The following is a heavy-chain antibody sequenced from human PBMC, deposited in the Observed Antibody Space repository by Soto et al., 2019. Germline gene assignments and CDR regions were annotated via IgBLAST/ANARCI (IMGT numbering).Heavy chain of an antibody. CDR2: IYWDDDK. Sequence: QITLKESGPPMVKPTQTLTLTCTYSGFSLTASGVGVGWIRQPPGKALEWLALIYWDDDKQYSPSLKTRLTITKDTSKNQVVLTMTNMDPVDTATYYCARRPTDGYFDLWGRGTLVTVSS. D-gene: IGHD2-8*01. V-gene: IGHV2-5*02. CDR3: ARRPTDGYFDL. CDR1: GFSLTASGVG. J-gene: IGHJ2*01.